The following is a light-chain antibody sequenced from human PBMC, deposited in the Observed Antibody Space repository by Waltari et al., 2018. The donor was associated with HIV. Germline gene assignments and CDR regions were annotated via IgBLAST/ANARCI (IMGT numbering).Light chain of an antibody. J-gene: IGKJ2*01. CDR1: QTIASN. CDR3: QHYNNWPRYT. Sequence: EIVMTQSPATLSVSPGDRVNLSCRASQTIASNLAWYQHKPGQAPRLLIYGASTRATGIPARFSGSRSGTEFTLTISSLQSEDFAIYYYQHYNNWPRYTFGQGTKLEVK. CDR2: GAS. V-gene: IGKV3-15*01.